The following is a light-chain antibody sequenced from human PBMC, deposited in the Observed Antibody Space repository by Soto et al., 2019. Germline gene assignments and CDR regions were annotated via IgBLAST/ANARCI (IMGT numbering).Light chain of an antibody. V-gene: IGKV3-20*01. J-gene: IGKJ2*01. Sequence: EIMLTQSPGTLSLSPGERATLSCRASQSVSSPYLAWYQQKPGQAPRLLLNGASTRATGIPDRFSGSGSGTDFTLIISRLEPEDFAVYYCQQFGNSPHTFGQGTKLQIK. CDR3: QQFGNSPHT. CDR1: QSVSSPY. CDR2: GAS.